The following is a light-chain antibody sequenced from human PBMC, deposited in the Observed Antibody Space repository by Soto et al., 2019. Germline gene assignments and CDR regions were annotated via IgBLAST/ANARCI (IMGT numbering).Light chain of an antibody. CDR3: SSYTSSSTYV. J-gene: IGLJ1*01. CDR2: EVN. V-gene: IGLV2-14*01. Sequence: QSVLTQPASVSGSPGQSITISCTGTSSDVGAYNYVSWYQQHPGKAPKLMISEVNNRPSGVSNRFSGSKSGTTASLTISGLQAEDEADYYCSSYTSSSTYVFGTGTKLTVL. CDR1: SSDVGAYNY.